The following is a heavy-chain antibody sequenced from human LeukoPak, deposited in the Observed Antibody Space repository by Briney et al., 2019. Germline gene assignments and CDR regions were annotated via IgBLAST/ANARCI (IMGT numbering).Heavy chain of an antibody. J-gene: IGHJ4*02. V-gene: IGHV4-34*01. D-gene: IGHD3-10*01. CDR2: INHSGST. CDR3: ARAPYGPPEPNDY. Sequence: SETLSLTCAVYGGSFSGYYWSWIRQPPGKGLEWIGEINHSGSTNYNPSLKSRVTISVDTSKNQFSLKLSSVTAADTAVYYCARAPYGPPEPNDYWGQGTLVTVSS. CDR1: GGSFSGYY.